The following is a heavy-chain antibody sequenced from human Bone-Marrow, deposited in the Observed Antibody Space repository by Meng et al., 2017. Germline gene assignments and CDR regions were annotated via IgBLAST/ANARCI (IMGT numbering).Heavy chain of an antibody. CDR1: CGCFSDYY. V-gene: IGHV4-34*02. CDR2: INHSGST. CDR3: ARGPTTMAHDFGY. D-gene: IGHD4-11*01. J-gene: IGHJ4*02. Sequence: QPQQGGAGLLKPAEALSLTCVVACGCFSDYYWSKSRQPPGEGLEGIGEINHSGSTNYYPSLESRATISVDTSQNNLSLKLSSVTAADSAVYYCARGPTTMAHDFGYWGQGTLVTVSS.